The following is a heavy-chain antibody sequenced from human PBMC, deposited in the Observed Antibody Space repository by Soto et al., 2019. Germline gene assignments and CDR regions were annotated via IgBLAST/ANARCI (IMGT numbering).Heavy chain of an antibody. D-gene: IGHD2-21*02. CDR3: TRGVVIAPSVLPTVDP. J-gene: IGHJ5*02. CDR2: IDNQNGET. V-gene: IGHV1-18*04. CDR1: GDTFKRYG. Sequence: QVQLVQSGPAVRKPGASMKVSCKATGDTFKRYGINWGRQAPGQGLEWVGWIDNQNGETNYAQARHASVSLPTYTSTNTAYLKLKHLKSDDTATSYCTRGVVIAPSVLPTVDPWGQGSLVTVSS.